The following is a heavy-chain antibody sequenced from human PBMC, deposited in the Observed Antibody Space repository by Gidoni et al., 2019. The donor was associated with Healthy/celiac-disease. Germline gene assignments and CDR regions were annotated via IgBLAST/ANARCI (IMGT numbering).Heavy chain of an antibody. V-gene: IGHV3-49*03. J-gene: IGHJ4*02. CDR3: TRAKTTVTTFDY. CDR1: GFTFGDYA. Sequence: EVQLVESGGGLVQPGRSLRLSFTAPGFTFGDYAMTWFRQAPGKGLEWVGFIRSKAYGGTTEYAASVKGRFTISRDDSKSIAYLQMNSLKTEDTAVYYCTRAKTTVTTFDYWGQGTLVTVSS. CDR2: IRSKAYGGTT. D-gene: IGHD4-17*01.